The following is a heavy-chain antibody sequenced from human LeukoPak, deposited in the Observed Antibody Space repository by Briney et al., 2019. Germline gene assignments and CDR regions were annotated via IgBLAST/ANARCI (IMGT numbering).Heavy chain of an antibody. CDR2: ISSSSSYI. CDR1: GFTFSSYS. Sequence: PGGSLRLSCAASGFTFSSYSMNWVRQAPGKGLEWVSSISSSSSYIYYADSVKGRFTISRDNAKNSLYLQMNSLRAEDTAVYYCARDRTAMVSHLDYWGQGTLVTVSS. CDR3: ARDRTAMVSHLDY. V-gene: IGHV3-21*01. J-gene: IGHJ4*02. D-gene: IGHD5-18*01.